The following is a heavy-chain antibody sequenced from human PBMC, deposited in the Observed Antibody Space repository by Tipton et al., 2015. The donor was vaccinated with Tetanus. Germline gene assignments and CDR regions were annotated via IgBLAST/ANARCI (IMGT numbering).Heavy chain of an antibody. J-gene: IGHJ4*02. D-gene: IGHD6-25*01. CDR1: GFTFSNYK. V-gene: IGHV3-21*01. CDR2: ISSTSRYI. Sequence: GSLRLFCAVSGFTFSNYKMNWVRQGPGRGLEWVSSISSTSRYINYAASVKGRFTISRDNAKSSLFLEMNSLRADDTAVYYCVSGSALDYWGQGTLITVSS. CDR3: VSGSALDY.